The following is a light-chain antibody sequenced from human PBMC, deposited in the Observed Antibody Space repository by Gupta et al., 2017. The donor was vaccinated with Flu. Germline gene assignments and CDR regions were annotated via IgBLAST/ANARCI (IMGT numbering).Light chain of an antibody. Sequence: DIQMTQSPSSLSASVGDRVTITCRASQSISSYLNWYQQKPGKAPKLLIYAASSLQSGVPSRFSGSGYGTDSTLTISSLQPEDFATYYCLQSNSTPWTFGQGTKVEIK. CDR1: QSISSY. CDR3: LQSNSTPWT. CDR2: AAS. V-gene: IGKV1-39*01. J-gene: IGKJ1*01.